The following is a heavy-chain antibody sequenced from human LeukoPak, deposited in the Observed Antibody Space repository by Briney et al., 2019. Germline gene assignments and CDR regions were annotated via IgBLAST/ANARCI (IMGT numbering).Heavy chain of an antibody. J-gene: IGHJ4*02. Sequence: GGSLRLSCAASGFTFSSYAMQWVRQAPGKGLEWVAVISYDGSNKYYADSVKGRFTISRDNSKNTLYLQMNSLRAEDTAVYYCARTAMVYYFDYWGQGTLVTVSS. V-gene: IGHV3-30*01. D-gene: IGHD5-18*01. CDR1: GFTFSSYA. CDR3: ARTAMVYYFDY. CDR2: ISYDGSNK.